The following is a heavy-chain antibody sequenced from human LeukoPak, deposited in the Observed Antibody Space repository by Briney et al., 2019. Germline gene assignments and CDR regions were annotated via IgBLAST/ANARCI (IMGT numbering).Heavy chain of an antibody. CDR3: ARDSGSYLYYFDY. J-gene: IGHJ4*02. CDR1: GFTFGDYA. V-gene: IGHV3-49*04. D-gene: IGHD1-26*01. Sequence: GGSLRLSCTASGFTFGDYAMSWVRQAPGKGLEWVGFIRSKAYGGTTEYAASVKGRFTISRDDSKSIAYLQMNSLRAEDTAVYYCARDSGSYLYYFDYWGQGTLVTVSS. CDR2: IRSKAYGGTT.